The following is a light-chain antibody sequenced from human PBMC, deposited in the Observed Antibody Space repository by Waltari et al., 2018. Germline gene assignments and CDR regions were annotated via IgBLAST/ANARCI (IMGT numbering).Light chain of an antibody. V-gene: IGKV1-39*01. CDR3: QHSYSTPLT. CDR1: QNIKKY. J-gene: IGKJ4*01. Sequence: DIQMTQSPSSLSASVGETVTITCRASQNIKKYLSWYQQRPGKDTKLLIYAASALQSGVPASFSGRGSATDYTLTIISLQPEDSATYFCQHSYSTPLTFGGGTKVEIK. CDR2: AAS.